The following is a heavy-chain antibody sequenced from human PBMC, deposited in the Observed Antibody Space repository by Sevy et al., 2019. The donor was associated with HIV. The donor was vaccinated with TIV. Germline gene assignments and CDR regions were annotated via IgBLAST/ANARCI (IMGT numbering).Heavy chain of an antibody. J-gene: IGHJ3*02. V-gene: IGHV4-34*01. Sequence: LEASETLSLTCAVYGGSFSGYYWSWIRQPPGKGLEWIGEINHSGSTNYNPSLKSRVTISGDTSKNQFSLKLRSVTAADTAVYYCARHCSSTSCSHAFDIWGQGTMVTVSS. CDR1: GGSFSGYY. CDR2: INHSGST. D-gene: IGHD2-2*01. CDR3: ARHCSSTSCSHAFDI.